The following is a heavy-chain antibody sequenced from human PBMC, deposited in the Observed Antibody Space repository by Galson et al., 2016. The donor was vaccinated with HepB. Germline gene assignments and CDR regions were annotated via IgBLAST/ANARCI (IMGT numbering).Heavy chain of an antibody. J-gene: IGHJ6*02. Sequence: PALVKPTQTLTLTCTFSGFSLSTSGMCVSWIRQPPGKALEWLARIDWDDDKYYSTSLKTRLTISKDTSKNQVVLTMTNMDPVDTATYYCARNGPVVRGVRLPYGMDVWGQGTTVTVSS. CDR1: GFSLSTSGMC. V-gene: IGHV2-70*11. D-gene: IGHD3-10*01. CDR2: IDWDDDK. CDR3: ARNGPVVRGVRLPYGMDV.